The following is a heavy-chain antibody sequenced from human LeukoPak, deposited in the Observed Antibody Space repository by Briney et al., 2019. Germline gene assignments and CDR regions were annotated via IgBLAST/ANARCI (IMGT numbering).Heavy chain of an antibody. CDR2: TYYRSKWYD. CDR3: ARDEREYYYGSGSYYPFDY. V-gene: IGHV6-1*01. J-gene: IGHJ4*02. D-gene: IGHD3-10*01. Sequence: PSQTLSLTCVISGDSVSSNIAAWNWIRQSPSRGLEWLGRTYYRSKWYDDYAISVRSRTTINADTSKNQFSLHLNSVTPEDTAVYYCARDEREYYYGSGSYYPFDYWGQGTLVTVSS. CDR1: GDSVSSNIAA.